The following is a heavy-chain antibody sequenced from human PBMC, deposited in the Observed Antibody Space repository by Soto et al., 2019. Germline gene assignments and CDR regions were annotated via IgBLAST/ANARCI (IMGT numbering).Heavy chain of an antibody. J-gene: IGHJ4*02. CDR1: GFTFRSYS. V-gene: IGHV3-21*01. D-gene: IGHD2-2*01. CDR3: AKDVEFSNSWYLDY. CDR2: ISGDSVHI. Sequence: NPGGSLRLSCAASGFTFRSYSLNWVRQAPGKGLEWVSSISGDSVHIVYADSVRGRFTVSRDDAKSTLYLQMDSLRADDTAVYYCAKDVEFSNSWYLDYWGQGTLVTVSS.